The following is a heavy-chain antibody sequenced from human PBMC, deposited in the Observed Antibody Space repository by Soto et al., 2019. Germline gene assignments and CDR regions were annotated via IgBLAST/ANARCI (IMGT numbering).Heavy chain of an antibody. CDR2: ISGSGGST. D-gene: IGHD4-17*01. CDR1: GFTFSSYA. V-gene: IGHV3-23*01. J-gene: IGHJ6*03. Sequence: EVQLLESGGGLVQPGGSLRLSCAASGFTFSSYAMSWVRQAPGKGLEWVSAISGSGGSTYYADSVKGRFTISRDNSKNTLYLQMNSLRAEDTSVYYCAKERSDYGNYYYYSDVWGKGTTVTVSS. CDR3: AKERSDYGNYYYYSDV.